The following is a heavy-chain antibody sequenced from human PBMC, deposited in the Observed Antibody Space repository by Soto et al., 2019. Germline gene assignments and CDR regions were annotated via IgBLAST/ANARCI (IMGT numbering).Heavy chain of an antibody. J-gene: IGHJ6*03. CDR3: ARGGIVVVVAETHGYYYYMDV. CDR1: GGSFSGYY. D-gene: IGHD2-15*01. CDR2: INHSGST. V-gene: IGHV4-34*01. Sequence: PSETLSLTCAVYGGSFSGYYWSWIRQPPGKGLEWIGEINHSGSTNYNPSLKSRVTISVDTSKNQFSLKLSSVTAADTAVYYCARGGIVVVVAETHGYYYYMDVWGKGTTVTVSS.